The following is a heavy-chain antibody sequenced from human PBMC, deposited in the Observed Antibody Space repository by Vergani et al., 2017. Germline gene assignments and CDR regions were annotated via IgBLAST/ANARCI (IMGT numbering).Heavy chain of an antibody. CDR1: GYTFTSYY. CDR2: INPSGGGT. CDR3: ARDLGIGYCSGGSCPPGYYYYYYMDV. J-gene: IGHJ6*03. D-gene: IGHD2-15*01. V-gene: IGHV1-46*01. Sequence: QVQLVQSGAEVKKPGASVKVSCKASGYTFTSYYMHWVRQAPGQGLEWMGIINPSGGGTSYAQKFQGRVTMTRDTSTSTVYMELSSLRSEDTAVYYCARDLGIGYCSGGSCPPGYYYYYYMDVWGKGTTVTVSS.